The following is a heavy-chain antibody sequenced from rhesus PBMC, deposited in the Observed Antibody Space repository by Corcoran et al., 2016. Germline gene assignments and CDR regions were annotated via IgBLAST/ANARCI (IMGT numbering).Heavy chain of an antibody. CDR1: GGSISSNY. V-gene: IGHV4-147*01. CDR2: IYGGRGST. CDR3: ASRRYSSWLNAFDF. D-gene: IGHD6-13*01. J-gene: IGHJ3*01. Sequence: QVQLQESGPGLVKPSETLSLTCAVSGGSISSNYWSWIRQSPGKGLEWIGYIYGGRGSTSYNPSLRSRVTISTATSKNQFSLKLSSVTAADTAVYYCASRRYSSWLNAFDFWGQGLRVTVSS.